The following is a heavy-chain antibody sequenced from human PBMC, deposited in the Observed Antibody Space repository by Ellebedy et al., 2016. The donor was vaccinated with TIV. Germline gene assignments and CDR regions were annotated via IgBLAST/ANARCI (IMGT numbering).Heavy chain of an antibody. CDR1: GGSVSTYY. D-gene: IGHD2-15*01. CDR2: VFHPGTT. J-gene: IGHJ6*02. V-gene: IGHV4-59*02. CDR3: ARDGPAGSRDFYSYYGMDV. Sequence: MPSETLSLTCTVSGGSVSTYYWSWIRQPPGKGLEWIGYVFHPGTTSYNPTLKSRVTISVDTSKSQVSLKLTSVTAADTAVYYCARDGPAGSRDFYSYYGMDVWGLGTTVTVSS.